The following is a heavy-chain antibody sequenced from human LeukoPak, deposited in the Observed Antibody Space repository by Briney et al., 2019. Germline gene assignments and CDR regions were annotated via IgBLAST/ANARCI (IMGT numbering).Heavy chain of an antibody. CDR3: AREDRHMNWFDP. J-gene: IGHJ5*02. CDR2: ISAYNGNT. CDR1: GYTFTSYG. V-gene: IGHV1-18*01. Sequence: ASVKVSCKASGYTFTSYGISWVRQAPGQGLEWIGWISAYNGNTNYAQELQGRVTMTTDTSTSTAYMELRSLRSDDTAVYYCAREDRHMNWFDPWGQGTLVTVSS.